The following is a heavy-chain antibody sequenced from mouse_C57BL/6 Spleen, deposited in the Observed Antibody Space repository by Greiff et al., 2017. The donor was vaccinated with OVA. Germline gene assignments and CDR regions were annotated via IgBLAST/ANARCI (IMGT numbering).Heavy chain of an antibody. J-gene: IGHJ3*01. CDR2: ISSGSSTI. Sequence: EVQGVESGGGLVKPGGSLKLSCAASGFTFSDYGMHWVRQAPEKGLEWVAYISSGSSTIYYADTVKGRFTISRDNAKNTLFLQMTSLRSEDTAMYYCARPYDYDVGWFAYWGQGTLVTVSA. CDR1: GFTFSDYG. V-gene: IGHV5-17*01. D-gene: IGHD2-4*01. CDR3: ARPYDYDVGWFAY.